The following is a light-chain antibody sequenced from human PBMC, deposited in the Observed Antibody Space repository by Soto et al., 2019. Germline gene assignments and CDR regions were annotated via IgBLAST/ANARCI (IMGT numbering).Light chain of an antibody. CDR1: SSDVGGYNY. CDR2: GVT. J-gene: IGLJ1*01. CDR3: NAYTSASTLLYL. V-gene: IGLV2-14*01. Sequence: QSALTQPASVSGSPGQSITISCTGTSSDVGGYNYVSWYQQHPGIAPKLLIYGVTNRPSGVSPRFSGSKSGNTASLTISGIEPLHDADYHSNAYTSASTLLYLFGTGTK.